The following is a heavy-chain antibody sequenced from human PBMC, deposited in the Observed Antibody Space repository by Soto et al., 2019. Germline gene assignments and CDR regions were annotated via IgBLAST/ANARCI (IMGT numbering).Heavy chain of an antibody. D-gene: IGHD3-10*01. J-gene: IGHJ6*02. V-gene: IGHV3-30*18. CDR3: AKDVVRVRSTSCYYLGHYYGSGGYRSYGMDV. CDR2: IAYDGSNK. CDR1: GFTFSSYG. Sequence: QVQLEESVGGVVQPGRSLRLSCAASGFTFSSYGMHWVRQAPGKGLEWVAVIAYDGSNKYYADTVKGRFTISRDNSKNTLYLQMNSLRAEDTAVFYCAKDVVRVRSTSCYYLGHYYGSGGYRSYGMDVWGQGTTVTVSS.